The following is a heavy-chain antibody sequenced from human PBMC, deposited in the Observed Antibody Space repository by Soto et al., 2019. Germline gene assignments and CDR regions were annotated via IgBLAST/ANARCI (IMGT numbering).Heavy chain of an antibody. CDR1: GFSLSTSGVG. CDR3: AHRPSYCSGGSCYSGFDY. J-gene: IGHJ4*02. CDR2: IYWDDDK. V-gene: IGHV2-5*02. D-gene: IGHD2-15*01. Sequence: QITLKESGPTLVKPTQTLTLTCTFSGFSLSTSGVGVDWIRQPPGKALEWLALIYWDDDKRYSPSLKSRLTITKDTSKNQVVLTMTNMDPVDTATYYCAHRPSYCSGGSCYSGFDYWGQGTLVTVSS.